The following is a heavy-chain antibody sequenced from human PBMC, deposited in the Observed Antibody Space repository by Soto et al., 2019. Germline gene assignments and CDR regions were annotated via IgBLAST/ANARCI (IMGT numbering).Heavy chain of an antibody. D-gene: IGHD3-22*01. V-gene: IGHV3-23*01. J-gene: IGHJ4*02. CDR3: AKRTDSSGYSYYFDY. CDR2: ISGSGGST. Sequence: GSLRLSCAASGFTFSSYAMSWVRQAPGKGLEWVSAISGSGGSTYYADSVKGRFTISRDNSKNTLYLQMNSLRAEDTAVYYCAKRTDSSGYSYYFDYWGQGTLVTVSS. CDR1: GFTFSSYA.